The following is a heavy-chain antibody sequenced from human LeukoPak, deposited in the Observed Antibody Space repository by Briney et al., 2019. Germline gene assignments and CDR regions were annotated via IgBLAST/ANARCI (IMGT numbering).Heavy chain of an antibody. CDR2: INHSGST. V-gene: IGHV4-34*01. Sequence: SETLSLTCAVYGGSFSGYYWSWIRQPPGKGLEWIGEINHSGSTNYNPSLKSRVTISVDTSKNQFSLKLSSVTAADPAVYYCAREHCSGGSCYSIYYYYYMDVWGKGTTVTVSS. D-gene: IGHD2-15*01. CDR3: AREHCSGGSCYSIYYYYYMDV. CDR1: GGSFSGYY. J-gene: IGHJ6*03.